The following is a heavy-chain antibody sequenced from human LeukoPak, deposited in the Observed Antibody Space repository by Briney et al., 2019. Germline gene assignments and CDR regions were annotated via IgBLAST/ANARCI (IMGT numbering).Heavy chain of an antibody. D-gene: IGHD6-13*01. V-gene: IGHV4-61*02. CDR3: ARASTYSSSWYPFDY. CDR1: GGSISSGSYY. CDR2: IYTSGST. Sequence: SETLSLTCTVSGGSISSGSYYWSWIRQPAGKGLEWIGRIYTSGSTNYNPSLKSRVTISVGTSKNQFSLKLSSVTAADTAVYYCARASTYSSSWYPFDYWGQGTLVTVSS. J-gene: IGHJ4*02.